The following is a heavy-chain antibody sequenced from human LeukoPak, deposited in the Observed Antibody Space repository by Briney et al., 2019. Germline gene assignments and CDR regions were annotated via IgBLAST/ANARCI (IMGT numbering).Heavy chain of an antibody. D-gene: IGHD3-22*01. CDR1: GYSISSGYY. CDR3: ARHPIYYYDSSGYYS. Sequence: SETLSLTCTVSGYSISSGYYWGWIRQPPGKGLEWIGSIYHSGSTYYNPSLKSRVTISVDTSKNQFSLELSSVTAADTAVYYCARHPIYYYDSSGYYSWGQGTLVTVSS. V-gene: IGHV4-38-2*02. CDR2: IYHSGST. J-gene: IGHJ4*02.